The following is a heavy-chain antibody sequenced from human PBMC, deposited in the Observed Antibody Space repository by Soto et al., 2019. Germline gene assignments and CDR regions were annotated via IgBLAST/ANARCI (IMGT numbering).Heavy chain of an antibody. CDR3: ARDNNWSYDY. D-gene: IGHD1-1*01. V-gene: IGHV3-74*01. CDR1: GFTVSSNY. CDR2: IGPDGSST. Sequence: EVQLVESGGGLIQPGGSLRLSCAASGFTVSSNYMSWVRQAPGKGLVWVSHIGPDGSSTRDADSVQGRFTISRDNARNTLYLHMNSLRDDDTAVYYCARDNNWSYDYWGQGILVTVSS. J-gene: IGHJ4*02.